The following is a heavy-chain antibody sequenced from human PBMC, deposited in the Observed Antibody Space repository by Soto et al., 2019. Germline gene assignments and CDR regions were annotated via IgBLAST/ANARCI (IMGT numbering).Heavy chain of an antibody. CDR3: ARGLPPLDY. J-gene: IGHJ4*02. CDR1: GYTFTSYY. Sequence: QVQLVQSGAEVKKPGASVKVSCKASGYTFTSYYITWVRQAPGQGLEWMGWISAYNSNTNYAQKLQGRVTMTTDTSHSKAHMEPRSLGSGGTAVYFLARGLPPLDYWGQGTLVTVSS. CDR2: ISAYNSNT. V-gene: IGHV1-18*01.